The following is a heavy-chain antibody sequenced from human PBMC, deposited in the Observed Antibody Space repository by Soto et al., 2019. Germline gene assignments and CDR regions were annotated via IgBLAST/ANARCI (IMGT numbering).Heavy chain of an antibody. CDR2: INAGNGNT. CDR1: GYTFTSYA. J-gene: IGHJ6*02. Sequence: GASVKVSCKASGYTFTSYAMHWVRQAPGQRLEWMGWINAGNGNTKYSQKFQGRVTITRDTSASTVYMELSSLRSEDTAVYYCARVVTYYYGMDVWGQGTTVTVSS. CDR3: ARVVTYYYGMDV. D-gene: IGHD1-26*01. V-gene: IGHV1-3*01.